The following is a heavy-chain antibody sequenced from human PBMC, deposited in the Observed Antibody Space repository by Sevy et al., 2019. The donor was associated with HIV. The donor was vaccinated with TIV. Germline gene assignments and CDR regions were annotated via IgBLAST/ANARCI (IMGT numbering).Heavy chain of an antibody. J-gene: IGHJ4*02. D-gene: IGHD6-19*01. CDR1: GFTFNNYA. CDR2: ISATGAST. V-gene: IGHV3-23*01. CDR3: AKSFPRYGTGWEFDY. Sequence: GGFLRLSCAASGFTFNNYATIWVRQAPGKGLEWVSAISATGASTYYADSVKGQFTISRDNSNNTLFLQMNSLRAEDTALYYCAKSFPRYGTGWEFDYWGQGTLVTVSS.